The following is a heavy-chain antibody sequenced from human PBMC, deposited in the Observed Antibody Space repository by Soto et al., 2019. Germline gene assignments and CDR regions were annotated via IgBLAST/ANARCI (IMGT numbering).Heavy chain of an antibody. CDR3: ARDLAYIRSSWYKAYYFGY. J-gene: IGHJ4*02. D-gene: IGHD6-13*01. CDR2: ISAYNGNT. CDR1: GYTFSRYG. Sequence: VSVNVYCKTAGYTFSRYGISWVRQAPGQGLEWMGWISAYNGNTNYAQKLQGRVTMTTDTSTSTAYMELRSLRSDDTAVYYCARDLAYIRSSWYKAYYFGYWGQGTLVTVSS. V-gene: IGHV1-18*01.